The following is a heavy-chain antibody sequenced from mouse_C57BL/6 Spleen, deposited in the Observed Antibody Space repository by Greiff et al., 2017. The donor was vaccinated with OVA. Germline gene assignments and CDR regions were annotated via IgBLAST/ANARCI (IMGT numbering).Heavy chain of an antibody. CDR2: IHPNSGST. J-gene: IGHJ2*01. CDR1: GYTFTSYW. D-gene: IGHD4-1*01. V-gene: IGHV1-64*01. Sequence: QVQLQQSGAELVKPGASVKLSCKASGYTFTSYWMHWVKQRPGQGLEWIGMIHPNSGSTNYNEKFKSKATLTVDKSSSTAYMQLSSLTSEDSAVYYCARKRLLGFFDYWGQGTTLTVSS. CDR3: ARKRLLGFFDY.